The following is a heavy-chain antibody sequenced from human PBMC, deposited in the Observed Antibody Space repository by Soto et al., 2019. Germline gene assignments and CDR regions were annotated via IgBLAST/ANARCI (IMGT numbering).Heavy chain of an antibody. V-gene: IGHV5-51*01. J-gene: IGHJ3*02. D-gene: IGHD6-13*01. Sequence: GESLKISCKGSGYSFTSYWIGWVRQMPGKDLEWMGIIYDGDPDTRYSPSFQGQVTISADKSISTAYLQWSSLKASDTAMYYCARRRQQLPKDDAFDIWGQGAMVTVSS. CDR3: ARRRQQLPKDDAFDI. CDR1: GYSFTSYW. CDR2: IYDGDPDT.